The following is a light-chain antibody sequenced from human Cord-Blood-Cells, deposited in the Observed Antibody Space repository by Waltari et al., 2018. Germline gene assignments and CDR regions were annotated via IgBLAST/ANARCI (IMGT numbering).Light chain of an antibody. CDR1: SSDVGSYNL. J-gene: IGLJ1*01. CDR3: CSYAGSSTYDV. CDR2: EGS. Sequence: QSALTQPASVSGSPGQSITISCTGTSSDVGSYNLVSWYQQHPSKAPKPMIYEGSKRPSGGSNRFSGSKSGNTASLTVSGLQAEDEADYYCCSYAGSSTYDVVGTGTKVTVL. V-gene: IGLV2-23*01.